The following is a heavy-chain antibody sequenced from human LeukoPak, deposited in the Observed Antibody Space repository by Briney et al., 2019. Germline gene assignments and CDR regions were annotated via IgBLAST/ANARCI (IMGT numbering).Heavy chain of an antibody. CDR3: ARVEPHGGNSDY. Sequence: SVKVSCKASGGTFSSYAISWVRPAPGQGLEWMGRIIPILGIANYAQKFQGRVTITADKSTSTAYMELSSLRSEDTAVYYCARVEPHGGNSDYWGQGTLVTVSS. CDR2: IIPILGIA. CDR1: GGTFSSYA. D-gene: IGHD2-15*01. V-gene: IGHV1-69*04. J-gene: IGHJ4*02.